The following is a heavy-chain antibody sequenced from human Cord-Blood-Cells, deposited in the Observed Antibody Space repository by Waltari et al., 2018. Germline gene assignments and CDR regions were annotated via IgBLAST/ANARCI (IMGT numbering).Heavy chain of an antibody. CDR3: ARGPREHVPRLRNYYFDY. Sequence: QVQLQQWGAGLLKPSETLSLTCAVYGGSFSGYSWSWIRQPPGMGLEWIGEINHSGSTNYNPSLKSRVTISVDTSKNQFSLKLSSVTAADTAVYYCARGPREHVPRLRNYYFDYWGQGTLVTVSS. J-gene: IGHJ4*02. D-gene: IGHD6-6*01. V-gene: IGHV4-34*01. CDR1: GGSFSGYS. CDR2: INHSGST.